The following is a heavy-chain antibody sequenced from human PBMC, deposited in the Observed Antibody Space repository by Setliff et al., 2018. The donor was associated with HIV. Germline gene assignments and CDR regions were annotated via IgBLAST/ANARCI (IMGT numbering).Heavy chain of an antibody. CDR1: GGSFSRSTHH. CDR2: LSSKGQA. D-gene: IGHD2-21*01. J-gene: IGHJ4*02. CDR3: AAQDLDLVKYYYMDY. V-gene: IGHV4-39*07. Sequence: SETLSLTCAVYGGSFSRSTHHWAWIRQPPGKGLEWIGALSSKGQAYYNPSLKSRVAISIDSSKNLFSLRLDSLTAADTAVYYCAAQDLDLVKYYYMDYWGPGALVTVSS.